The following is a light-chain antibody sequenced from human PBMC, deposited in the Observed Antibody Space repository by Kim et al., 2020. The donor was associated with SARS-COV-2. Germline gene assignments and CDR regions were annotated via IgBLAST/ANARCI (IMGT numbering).Light chain of an antibody. CDR3: QSYDSSLSGSGV. CDR1: SSNIGAGYD. Sequence: VTSSCTGSSSNIGAGYDVHWYQRLPGTAPKLLIYGNSNRPSGVPDRFSGSKSGTSASLAITGLQAEDEADYYCQSYDSSLSGSGVFGTGTKVTVL. CDR2: GNS. V-gene: IGLV1-40*01. J-gene: IGLJ1*01.